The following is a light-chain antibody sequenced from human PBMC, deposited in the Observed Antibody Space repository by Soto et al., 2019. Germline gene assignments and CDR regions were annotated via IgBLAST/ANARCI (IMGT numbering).Light chain of an antibody. CDR1: SCDVGSYNL. CDR3: CSFSRSRTSLV. Sequence: QSALTQPASVSGSPGQSSTMSCTGTSCDVGSYNLVSWYQQHPGKAPKLMIYEVTKRPSGVSNRFSGSKSGNSASLTISGLQAEDEGYYYCCSFSRSRTSLVFGEGTKLTVL. V-gene: IGLV2-23*02. CDR2: EVT. J-gene: IGLJ3*02.